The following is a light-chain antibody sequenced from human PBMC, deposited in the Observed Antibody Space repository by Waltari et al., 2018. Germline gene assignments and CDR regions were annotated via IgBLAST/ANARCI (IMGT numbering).Light chain of an antibody. J-gene: IGLJ1*01. CDR1: QIGSKH. CDR2: YDG. Sequence: SYELTQPPSVSVAPGQPARTTCAGDQIGSKHVHCYQHKPGQAPVLVVYYDGDRPSGSPERFSGSNSGNTAALTISRVDAGDEAEYYCQVWDSGSNHYVFGTVTKVTVL. V-gene: IGLV3-21*02. CDR3: QVWDSGSNHYV.